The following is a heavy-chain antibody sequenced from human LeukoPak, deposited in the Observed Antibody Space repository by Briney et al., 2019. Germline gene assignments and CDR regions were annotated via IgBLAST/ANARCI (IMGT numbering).Heavy chain of an antibody. CDR3: ASWGLRLGELSDHYFDY. Sequence: ASVKVSCKASGYTITSYGISWVRQAPGQGLEWMGWISAYNGNTNYAQKLQGRVTMTTDTSTSTAYMELRSLRSDDTAVYYCASWGLRLGELSDHYFDYWGQGTLVTVSS. J-gene: IGHJ4*02. V-gene: IGHV1-18*01. D-gene: IGHD3-16*02. CDR1: GYTITSYG. CDR2: ISAYNGNT.